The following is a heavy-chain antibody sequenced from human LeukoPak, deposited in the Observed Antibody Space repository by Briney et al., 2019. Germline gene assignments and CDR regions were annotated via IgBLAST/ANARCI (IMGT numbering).Heavy chain of an antibody. D-gene: IGHD3-16*02. CDR2: ISGSGGST. Sequence: RPGGSLRLSCEASGFTFSSYAMSWVRQAPGKGLEWVSAISGSGGSTYYADSVKGRFTISRDNSKNTLYLQMNSLRAEDTAVYYCVKDIGVSTRSYYFDYWGQGTLVTVSS. V-gene: IGHV3-23*01. CDR3: VKDIGVSTRSYYFDY. J-gene: IGHJ4*02. CDR1: GFTFSSYA.